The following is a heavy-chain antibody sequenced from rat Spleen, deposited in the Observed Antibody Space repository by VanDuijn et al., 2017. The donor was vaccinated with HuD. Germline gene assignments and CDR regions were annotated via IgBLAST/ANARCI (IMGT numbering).Heavy chain of an antibody. CDR2: ITNTGDST. CDR3: TKNYYDGSYYSPFDY. Sequence: EVQLVESGGGLVQPGRSLKLSCVASGFTFNNYWMTWIRQAPGKGLEWVASITNTGDSTYYPDSVKGRFTISRDNAKSTLYLQMNSLRTEDTATYYCTKNYYDGSYYSPFDYWGQGVMVTVSS. D-gene: IGHD1-12*02. V-gene: IGHV5-31*01. CDR1: GFTFNNYW. J-gene: IGHJ2*01.